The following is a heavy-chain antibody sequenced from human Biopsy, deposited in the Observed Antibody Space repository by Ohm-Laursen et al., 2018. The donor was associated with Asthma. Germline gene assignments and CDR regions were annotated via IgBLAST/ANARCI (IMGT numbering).Heavy chain of an antibody. J-gene: IGHJ3*02. D-gene: IGHD1-1*01. CDR3: VRDGTDDAFDI. CDR1: GFTFTDYW. Sequence: SLRLSCAAPGFTFTDYWMHWVRQAPGKGLVWVSRINVEGTTTNYADSVKGRFTMARDNSKNTLDLQMNSLREEDTAVYYCVRDGTDDAFDIWGQGTVVSVSS. CDR2: INVEGTTT. V-gene: IGHV3-74*01.